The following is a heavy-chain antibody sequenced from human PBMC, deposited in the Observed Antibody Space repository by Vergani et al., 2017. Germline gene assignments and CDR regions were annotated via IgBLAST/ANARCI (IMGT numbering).Heavy chain of an antibody. V-gene: IGHV1-18*01. CDR2: ISAYNGNT. CDR3: ARGPPVEWLGITIFGRPPDKNWFDP. J-gene: IGHJ5*02. Sequence: QVQLVQSGAEVKKPGASVKVSCKASGYTFTSYGISWVRQAPGQGLEWMGWISAYNGNTNYAQKLQGRVTMTTDTSTRTAYMALRSLRSDDTAVYYCARGPPVEWLGITIFGRPPDKNWFDPWGQGTLVTVSS. CDR1: GYTFTSYG. D-gene: IGHD3-3*01.